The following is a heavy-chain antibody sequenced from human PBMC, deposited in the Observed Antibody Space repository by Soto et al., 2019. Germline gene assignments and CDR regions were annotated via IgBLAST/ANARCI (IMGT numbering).Heavy chain of an antibody. Sequence: VTLSFTCSGSTQPEECVHWVINTTKKVLECMVGFDPEDGETIYAQKFQGRVTMTEDTSTDTAYMELSSLRSEDTAVYYCATGRLRFLEWLLLYWGQGNLV. CDR1: GSTQPEEC. J-gene: IGHJ4*02. D-gene: IGHD3-3*01. CDR3: ATGRLRFLEWLLLY. CDR2: FDPEDGET. V-gene: IGHV1-24*01.